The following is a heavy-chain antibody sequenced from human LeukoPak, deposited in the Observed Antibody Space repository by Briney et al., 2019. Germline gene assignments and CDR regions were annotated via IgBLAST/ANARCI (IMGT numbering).Heavy chain of an antibody. Sequence: ASVTVSCKVSGYTLTELSMHWVRQAPGKGLEWMGGFDPEDGETIYAQKFQGRVTMTEDTSTDTAYMELSSLRSEDTAVYYCATPYSSSTKTANYYYYGMDVWGQGTTVIVSS. CDR1: GYTLTELS. D-gene: IGHD6-13*01. CDR3: ATPYSSSTKTANYYYYGMDV. CDR2: FDPEDGET. V-gene: IGHV1-24*01. J-gene: IGHJ6*02.